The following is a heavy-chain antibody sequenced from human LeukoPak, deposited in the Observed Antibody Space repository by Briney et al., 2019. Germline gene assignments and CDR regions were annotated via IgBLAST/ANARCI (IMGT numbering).Heavy chain of an antibody. CDR2: ISSSGGST. D-gene: IGHD3-10*01. CDR1: GFTFSSYA. CDR3: AKDSFGSGTYSPDY. J-gene: IGHJ4*02. V-gene: IGHV3-23*01. Sequence: PGGSLRLSCAASGFTFSSYAMSWVRQAPGKGLESVSAISSSGGSTYYADSVKGRFTISRDNSKNTLYLQVNSLRADDTAVYYCAKDSFGSGTYSPDYWGQGTLVTVSS.